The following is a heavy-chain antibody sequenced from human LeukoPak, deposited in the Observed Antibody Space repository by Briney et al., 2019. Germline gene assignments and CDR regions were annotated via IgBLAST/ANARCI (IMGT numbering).Heavy chain of an antibody. D-gene: IGHD5-18*01. V-gene: IGHV3-30-3*01. CDR1: RFTFSNYA. CDR3: AREFGIQLWFFFDY. CDR2: ISHDGSNK. J-gene: IGHJ4*02. Sequence: GGSLRLSCAASRFTFSNYAMHWVRQAPGKGLEWVAFISHDGSNKYYADSVKGRFTISRDNSKNTMYLQMNSLRAEDTAVYYCAREFGIQLWFFFDYWGQGTLVTASS.